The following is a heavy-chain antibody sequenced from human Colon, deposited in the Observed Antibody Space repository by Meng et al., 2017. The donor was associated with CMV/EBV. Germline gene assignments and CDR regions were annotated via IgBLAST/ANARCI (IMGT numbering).Heavy chain of an antibody. CDR3: ARDGQLGSY. V-gene: IGHV3-53*01. Sequence: GESLKISCAASGFSVSDNYMAWVRQAPGKGLDWVAVIYSGGNTYHPDSVKGRFTISRDSSKNTVELQMNSLRAEDTAVYYCARDGQLGSYWGQGTLVTVSS. D-gene: IGHD6-6*01. J-gene: IGHJ4*02. CDR2: IYSGGNT. CDR1: GFSVSDNY.